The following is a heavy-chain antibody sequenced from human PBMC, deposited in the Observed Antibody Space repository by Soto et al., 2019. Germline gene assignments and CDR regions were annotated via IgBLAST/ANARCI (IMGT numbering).Heavy chain of an antibody. V-gene: IGHV1-3*01. CDR2: INAGNGNT. CDR3: ARDGSASVLRFLEWLLGSYFDY. CDR1: GYTFTSYA. J-gene: IGHJ4*02. Sequence: GASVKVSCKASGYTFTSYAMHWVRQAPGQRLEWMGWINAGNGNTKYPQKFQGRVTITRGTSASTAYMELSSLRSEDTAVYYCARDGSASVLRFLEWLLGSYFDYWGQGTLVTVSS. D-gene: IGHD3-3*01.